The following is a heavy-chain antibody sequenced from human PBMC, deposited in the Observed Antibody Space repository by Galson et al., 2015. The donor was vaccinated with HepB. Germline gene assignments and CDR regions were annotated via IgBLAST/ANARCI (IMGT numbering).Heavy chain of an antibody. D-gene: IGHD3-10*01. CDR1: GYTFTSYA. CDR2: INAGNGNT. Sequence: SVKVSCKASGYTFTSYAMHWVRQAPGQRLEWMGWINAGNGNTKYSQKFQGRVTITRDTSASTAYMELSSLRSEDTAVYYCARDLSGLWFGEFPTIFQLGFDPWGQGTLVTVSS. J-gene: IGHJ5*02. V-gene: IGHV1-3*01. CDR3: ARDLSGLWFGEFPTIFQLGFDP.